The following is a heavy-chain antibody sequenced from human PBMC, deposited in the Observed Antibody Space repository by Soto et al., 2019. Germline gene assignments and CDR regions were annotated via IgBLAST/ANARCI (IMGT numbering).Heavy chain of an antibody. Sequence: GGSLRLSCSASGFTFSSYAMHWVRQAPGKGLEYVSAISSNGGSTYYADSVKGRFTISRDNSKNTLYLQMSSLRAEDTAVYYCVKVLKAQYYYDISGYASNFYWGQGPLVTVS. V-gene: IGHV3-64D*06. J-gene: IGHJ4*02. D-gene: IGHD3-22*01. CDR1: GFTFSSYA. CDR2: ISSNGGST. CDR3: VKVLKAQYYYDISGYASNFY.